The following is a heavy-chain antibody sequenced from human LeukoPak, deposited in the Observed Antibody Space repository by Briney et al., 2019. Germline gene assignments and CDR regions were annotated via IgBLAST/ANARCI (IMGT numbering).Heavy chain of an antibody. V-gene: IGHV3-7*04. J-gene: IGHJ6*02. CDR3: ARAGVGYAHGYRYYYYAMDV. CDR2: IKKDGSEK. D-gene: IGHD5-18*01. Sequence: PSETLSLTCTVSGGSISSYYWSWIRQPAGKGLEWIAIIKKDGSEKYYADSVKGRFTISRDNAENSLYLQMNSLRAEDTAVYYCARAGVGYAHGYRYYYYAMDVWGQGITATVSS. CDR1: GGSISSYY.